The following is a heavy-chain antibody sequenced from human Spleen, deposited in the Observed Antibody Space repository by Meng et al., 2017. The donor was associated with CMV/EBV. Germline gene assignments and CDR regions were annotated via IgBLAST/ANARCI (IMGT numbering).Heavy chain of an antibody. CDR1: GDSISSYY. V-gene: IGHV4-59*01. J-gene: IGHJ2*01. Sequence: GSLRLSCTVSGDSISSYYWSWIRQPPGKGLEWIGYIYYSGSTNYNPSLKSRVTISVDTSKNQFSLKLSSVTAADTAVYYCARASQQLMDWYFDLWGRGTLVTVSS. D-gene: IGHD6-13*01. CDR2: IYYSGST. CDR3: ARASQQLMDWYFDL.